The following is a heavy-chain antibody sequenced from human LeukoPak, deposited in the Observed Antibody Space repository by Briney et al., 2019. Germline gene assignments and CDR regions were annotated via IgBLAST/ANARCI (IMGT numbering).Heavy chain of an antibody. CDR2: INQSGST. CDR1: GGSFSGYY. V-gene: IGHV4-34*01. J-gene: IGHJ2*01. Sequence: PSETLSLTCAVYGGSFSGYYWSWIRQPPGKGLEWIGKINQSGSTNYNPSLKSRVTISVDTSKNQFSLKLSSVTAADTAVYYCARHGAVSDYWYFDLWGRGTLVTVSS. D-gene: IGHD6-19*01. CDR3: ARHGAVSDYWYFDL.